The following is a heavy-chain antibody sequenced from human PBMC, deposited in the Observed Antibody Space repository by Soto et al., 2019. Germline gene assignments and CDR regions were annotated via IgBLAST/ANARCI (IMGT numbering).Heavy chain of an antibody. CDR3: ARTPQTHGNDAFDI. V-gene: IGHV1-2*04. CDR1: GYTFTGYY. D-gene: IGHD1-26*01. CDR2: INPNSGGT. J-gene: IGHJ3*02. Sequence: QVQLVQSGAEVKKPGASVKISCKASGYTFTGYYMHWVRQAPGQGLEWMGWINPNSGGTNYAQKFQGWVTMTRDTSISTAYMELSRLRSDDTALYYCARTPQTHGNDAFDIWGQGTMVTVSP.